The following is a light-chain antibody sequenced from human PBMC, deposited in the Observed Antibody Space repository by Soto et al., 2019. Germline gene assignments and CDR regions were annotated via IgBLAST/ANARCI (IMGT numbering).Light chain of an antibody. CDR3: QQRSSWRPLT. J-gene: IGKJ4*01. CDR2: DAS. CDR1: QSVSTF. Sequence: EIVLTQSPAILSLSPGERATLSCRASQSVSTFLARYQQRPGQAPRLLIHDASNRATGIPARFSGGGSETDFTLTISSLEPEDFAVYYCQQRSSWRPLTFGGGTKVEIK. V-gene: IGKV3-11*01.